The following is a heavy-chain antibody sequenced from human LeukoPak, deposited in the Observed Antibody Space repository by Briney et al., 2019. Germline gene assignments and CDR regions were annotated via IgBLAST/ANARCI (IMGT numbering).Heavy chain of an antibody. D-gene: IGHD3-10*01. CDR3: ARRVAFGEYFEY. J-gene: IGHJ4*02. CDR1: GFTFSSYW. Sequence: GGPLRLSCAASGFTFSSYWMSWVRQAPGKGLEWVVNIKHDGSEKYYVDSVKGRFTISRDNAKNSLYLQMNSLRVEDTAVYYCARRVAFGEYFEYWGQGTLVTVSS. V-gene: IGHV3-7*03. CDR2: IKHDGSEK.